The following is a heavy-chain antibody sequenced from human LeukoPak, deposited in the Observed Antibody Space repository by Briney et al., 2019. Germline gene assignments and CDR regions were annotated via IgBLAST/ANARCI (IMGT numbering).Heavy chain of an antibody. V-gene: IGHV1-2*02. J-gene: IGHJ5*02. CDR1: GYTFTDYY. Sequence: GASVKVSCKASGYTFTDYYLYWVRQTPGQGLEWMGWIKPSTGGTKYVQKFEGRVTMTRDTSKSTAYMELSGLRSDDTAVYYCARGLVGWFDPWGQGTLVTVSS. CDR2: IKPSTGGT. CDR3: ARGLVGWFDP. D-gene: IGHD3-9*01.